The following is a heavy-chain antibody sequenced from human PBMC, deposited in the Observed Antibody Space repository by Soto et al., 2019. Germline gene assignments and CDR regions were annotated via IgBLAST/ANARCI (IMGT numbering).Heavy chain of an antibody. CDR2: IDPSVSYT. Sequence: VQLVQSGAEVKKPGECLRISCKGSGYSFTSYWISWVRQMPGKGLEWMGRIDPSVSYTNYSPSFQGHVTISADKSISTAYLQWSSLKASDTAMYYCAIDFVVTATPFDYWGQGTLVTVSS. CDR1: GYSFTSYW. CDR3: AIDFVVTATPFDY. V-gene: IGHV5-10-1*01. J-gene: IGHJ4*02. D-gene: IGHD2-21*02.